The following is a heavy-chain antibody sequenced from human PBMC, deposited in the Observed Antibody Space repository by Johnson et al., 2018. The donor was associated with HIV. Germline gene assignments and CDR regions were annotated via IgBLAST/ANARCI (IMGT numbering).Heavy chain of an antibody. CDR3: ARAREVYYLDAFDI. V-gene: IGHV3-11*04. D-gene: IGHD3-22*01. CDR1: GVIFSDYY. Sequence: QVQLVESGGGLVKPGGSLRLSCAVSGVIFSDYYMSWIRQAPGKGLEWVAVISYDGSNKYYADSVKGRFTISRDNAKNSLYLQMNSLRAEDTAVYYCARAREVYYLDAFDIWGQGTMVTVSS. J-gene: IGHJ3*02. CDR2: ISYDGSNK.